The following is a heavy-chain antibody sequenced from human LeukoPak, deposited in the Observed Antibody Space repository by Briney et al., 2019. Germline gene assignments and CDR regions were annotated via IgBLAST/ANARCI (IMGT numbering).Heavy chain of an antibody. CDR1: GFTFSTYS. J-gene: IGHJ4*02. CDR2: ISSSSSTI. D-gene: IGHD2-15*01. Sequence: GGSLRLSCAASGFTFSTYSMNWVRQAPGKGLEWVSYISSSSSTIYYADSVKGRFTISRDNAKNSLYLQMNSLRDADTAVYYCARGLPREVFDYWGQGTLVTVSS. V-gene: IGHV3-48*02. CDR3: ARGLPREVFDY.